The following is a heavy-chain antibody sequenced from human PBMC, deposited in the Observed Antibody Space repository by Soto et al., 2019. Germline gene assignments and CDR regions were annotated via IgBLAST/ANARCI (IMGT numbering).Heavy chain of an antibody. V-gene: IGHV1-69*13. Sequence: SVKVSCKASGGTFSSYAISWVRQAPGQGLEWMGGIIPIFGTANYAQKFQGRVTITADECTSTAYMELSSLRSEDTAVYYCARGTYYDILTSYGMDVWGQGTTVTVSS. CDR3: ARGTYYDILTSYGMDV. D-gene: IGHD3-9*01. J-gene: IGHJ6*02. CDR2: IIPIFGTA. CDR1: GGTFSSYA.